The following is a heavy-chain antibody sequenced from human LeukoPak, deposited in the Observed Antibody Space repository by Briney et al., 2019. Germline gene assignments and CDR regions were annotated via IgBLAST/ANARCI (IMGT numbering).Heavy chain of an antibody. CDR3: ARSIPTPRGAYYYYYMDV. D-gene: IGHD3-10*01. J-gene: IGHJ6*03. CDR2: IYYSGST. Sequence: SQTLSLTCTVSGGSISSGGYYWSWIRQPPGKGLEWIVYIYYSGSTNYNPSLKSRVTISVDTSKNQFSLKVNSLTAADTAVYYCARSIPTPRGAYYYYYMDVWGKGTTVTVSS. CDR1: GGSISSGGYY. V-gene: IGHV4-61*08.